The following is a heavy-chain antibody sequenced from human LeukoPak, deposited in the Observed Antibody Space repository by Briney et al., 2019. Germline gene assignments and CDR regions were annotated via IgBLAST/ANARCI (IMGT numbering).Heavy chain of an antibody. Sequence: GASVKVSCKASGGTFSSYAISWVRQAPGQGLEWMGGIIPIFGTANYAQKFQGRVTITADESTSTAYMELSSLRSEDTAVYYCARGVTKDDFWSGYIFDYWGQGTLVTVSS. D-gene: IGHD3-3*01. CDR3: ARGVTKDDFWSGYIFDY. V-gene: IGHV1-69*01. J-gene: IGHJ4*02. CDR1: GGTFSSYA. CDR2: IIPIFGTA.